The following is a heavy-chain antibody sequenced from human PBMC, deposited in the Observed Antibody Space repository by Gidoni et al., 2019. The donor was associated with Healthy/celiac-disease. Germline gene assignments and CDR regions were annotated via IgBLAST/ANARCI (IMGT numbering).Heavy chain of an antibody. CDR1: GFTFSDYY. D-gene: IGHD4-17*01. CDR2: ISSSSSYT. J-gene: IGHJ4*02. V-gene: IGHV3-11*05. CDR3: ARGGPTVTPDY. Sequence: QVQLVESGGDLVKPGGSRRLSCAASGFTFSDYYMSWIRQAPGKGLEWVSYISSSSSYTNYADSVKGRFTISRDNAKNSLYLQMNSLRAEDTAVYYCARGGPTVTPDYWGQGTLVTVSS.